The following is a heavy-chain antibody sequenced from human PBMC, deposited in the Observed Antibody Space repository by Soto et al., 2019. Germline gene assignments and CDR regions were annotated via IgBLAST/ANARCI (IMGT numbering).Heavy chain of an antibody. Sequence: QLGGSLRLSCAASGFTFSSYAMSWVRQAPGKGLEWVSAISGSGGSTYYADSVKGRFTISRDNSKNTLYLQMNSLRAEDTAVYYCAKGLFFGVVMEGIGFDYWGQGTLVTVSS. D-gene: IGHD3-3*01. CDR3: AKGLFFGVVMEGIGFDY. V-gene: IGHV3-23*01. J-gene: IGHJ4*02. CDR1: GFTFSSYA. CDR2: ISGSGGST.